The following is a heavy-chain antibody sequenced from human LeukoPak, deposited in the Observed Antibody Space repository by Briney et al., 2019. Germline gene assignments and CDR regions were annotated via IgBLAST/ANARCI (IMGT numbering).Heavy chain of an antibody. CDR1: GGSISSGSYY. D-gene: IGHD3-10*01. J-gene: IGHJ4*02. Sequence: SQTLSLTXTVSGGSISSGSYYWSWIRQPAGKGLEWIGRIYTSGSTNYSPSLKSRVTISVDTSKNQFSLKLSSVTAADTAVYYCAREIRDHYGSGSYYPFDYWGQGTLVTVSS. V-gene: IGHV4-61*02. CDR3: AREIRDHYGSGSYYPFDY. CDR2: IYTSGST.